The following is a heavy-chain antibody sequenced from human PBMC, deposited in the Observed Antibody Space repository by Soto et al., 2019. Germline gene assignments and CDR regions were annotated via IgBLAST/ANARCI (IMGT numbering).Heavy chain of an antibody. J-gene: IGHJ4*02. CDR1: GCTFGDYA. V-gene: IGHV3-49*03. CDR2: IRSKAYGGTT. Sequence: GGSLRLSCTASGCTFGDYAMSWFRQAPGKGLEWVGFIRSKAYGGTTEYAASVKGRFTISRDDSKSIAYLQMNSLKTEDTAVYYCTRRKHSYGPSTVDWGQGTLVTVSS. CDR3: TRRKHSYGPSTVD. D-gene: IGHD5-18*01.